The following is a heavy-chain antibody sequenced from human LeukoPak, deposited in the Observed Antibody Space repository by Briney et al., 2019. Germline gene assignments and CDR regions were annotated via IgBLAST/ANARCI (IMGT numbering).Heavy chain of an antibody. J-gene: IGHJ4*02. CDR3: ARDTYDSSGYYSAYFDY. CDR1: GGTFSSYA. V-gene: IGHV1-69*05. D-gene: IGHD3-22*01. CDR2: IIPIFGTA. Sequence: SVKVSCKASGGTFSSYAISWVRQAPGQGLEWMGRIIPIFGTANYAQKFQGRVTITTDESTSTAYMELSSLRSEDTAVYYCARDTYDSSGYYSAYFDYWGQGTLVAVSS.